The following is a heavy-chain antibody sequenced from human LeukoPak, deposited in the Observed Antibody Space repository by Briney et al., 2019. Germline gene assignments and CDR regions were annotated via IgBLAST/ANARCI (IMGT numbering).Heavy chain of an antibody. CDR1: GFIFSSYA. CDR2: ISGSGGTT. CDR3: AKGVGYNRGDFDY. V-gene: IGHV3-23*01. D-gene: IGHD5-24*01. J-gene: IGHJ4*02. Sequence: GGSLRLSCAAAGFIFSSYAMSWVRQAPGKGLEWVSAISGSGGTTYYADSVKGPFTISRDNSKNTLYLKMNSLRADDTAVYFCAKGVGYNRGDFDYWGQGTLVTVDS.